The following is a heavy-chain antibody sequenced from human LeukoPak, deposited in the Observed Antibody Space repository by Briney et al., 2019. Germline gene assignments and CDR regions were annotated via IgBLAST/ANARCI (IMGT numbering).Heavy chain of an antibody. V-gene: IGHV4-4*07. Sequence: NTSETLSLTCTVSGGSISSYYWSWIRQPAGKGLEWIGRIYTSGSTNYNPSLNSRVTISVDKSKNHFSLKLTSVTAADTAVYYCARDWRYRSGGSCSYYFDYWGQGALVTVSS. J-gene: IGHJ4*02. D-gene: IGHD2-15*01. CDR1: GGSISSYY. CDR3: ARDWRYRSGGSCSYYFDY. CDR2: IYTSGST.